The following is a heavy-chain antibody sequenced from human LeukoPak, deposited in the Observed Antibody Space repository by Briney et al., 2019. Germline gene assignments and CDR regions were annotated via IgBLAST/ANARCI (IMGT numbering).Heavy chain of an antibody. J-gene: IGHJ4*02. CDR2: IRQDGSDK. CDR3: ARGKDGYRDY. V-gene: IGHV3-7*03. CDR1: GLSFSDYW. Sequence: GGSLRLSCVASGLSFSDYWMSWVRQAPGKGLEWVANIRQDGSDKYYVDSVKGRFTISRDNAKNSLLLQMSSLRAEDTAVYYCARGKDGYRDYWGQGTLVTVSS. D-gene: IGHD5-18*01.